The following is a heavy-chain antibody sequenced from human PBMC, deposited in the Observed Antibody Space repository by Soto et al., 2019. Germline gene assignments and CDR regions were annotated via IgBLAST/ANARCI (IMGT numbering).Heavy chain of an antibody. CDR2: ISSNSNYI. D-gene: IGHD3-10*01. CDR1: GFTFRSYS. Sequence: GGSLRLSCAASGFTFRSYSVTWVRQAPGKGLEWVSTISSNSNYIYYANSVRGRFTISKDNANNSLYLQMDSLRAEDTAIYYCARDDYGPYYFYGMDVWGQGTTVTVSS. J-gene: IGHJ6*02. CDR3: ARDDYGPYYFYGMDV. V-gene: IGHV3-21*01.